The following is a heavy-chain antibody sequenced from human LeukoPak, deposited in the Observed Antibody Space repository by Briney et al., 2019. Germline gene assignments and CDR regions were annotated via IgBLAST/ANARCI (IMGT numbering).Heavy chain of an antibody. Sequence: GGSLRLSCVASGFTFTNYGMMWVRQAPGKGLVWVSYINSDGRSTTYADSVKGRFTISRDNAKNTLYLQMSSLRAEDTAMYYCARNSNGMSNWGQGTLVIVSS. CDR2: INSDGRST. CDR1: GFTFTNYG. D-gene: IGHD2-8*01. V-gene: IGHV3-74*01. CDR3: ARNSNGMSN. J-gene: IGHJ4*02.